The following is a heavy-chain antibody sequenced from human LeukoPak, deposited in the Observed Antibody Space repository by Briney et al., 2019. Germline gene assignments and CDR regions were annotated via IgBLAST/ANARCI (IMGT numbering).Heavy chain of an antibody. D-gene: IGHD6-13*01. J-gene: IGHJ4*02. Sequence: PSETLSLTCTVSGGSISSGDYYWSWIRQPPGKGLEWIGYIYYSGSTYYNPSLKSRVTISVDTSKNQFSLKLSSMTAADTAVYYCARVDSSWYPVDYWGQGTLVTVSS. CDR2: IYYSGST. CDR1: GGSISSGDYY. CDR3: ARVDSSWYPVDY. V-gene: IGHV4-30-4*08.